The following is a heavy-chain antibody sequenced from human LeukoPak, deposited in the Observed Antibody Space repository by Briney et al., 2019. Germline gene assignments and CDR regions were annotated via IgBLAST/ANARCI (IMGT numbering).Heavy chain of an antibody. V-gene: IGHV3-23*01. D-gene: IGHD3-22*01. CDR1: GFTFSSYG. Sequence: GGTLRLSCAASGFTFSSYGMSWVRQAPGKGLEWVSAISGSGGSTYYADSVKGRFTISRDNAKNSLYLQMNSLRAEETAEYFCARDVRTDYYDSSGYLDYWGQGTLVTVSS. J-gene: IGHJ4*02. CDR2: ISGSGGST. CDR3: ARDVRTDYYDSSGYLDY.